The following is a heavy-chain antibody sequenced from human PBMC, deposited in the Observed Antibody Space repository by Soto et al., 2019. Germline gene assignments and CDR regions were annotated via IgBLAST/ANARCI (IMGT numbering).Heavy chain of an antibody. V-gene: IGHV3-23*01. Sequence: GGSLRLSCAASGFTFSSYAMSWVRQAPGKGLEWVSAIRGSGGSTYYADSVKGRFTISRDNSKNTLYLQMNSLRAEDTAVYYCAKVSVTTLYYYGMDVWGQGTTVTVSS. CDR2: IRGSGGST. D-gene: IGHD4-4*01. CDR1: GFTFSSYA. CDR3: AKVSVTTLYYYGMDV. J-gene: IGHJ6*02.